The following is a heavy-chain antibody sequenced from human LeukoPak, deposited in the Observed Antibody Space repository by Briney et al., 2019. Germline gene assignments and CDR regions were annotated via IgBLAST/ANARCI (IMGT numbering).Heavy chain of an antibody. D-gene: IGHD2-21*02. V-gene: IGHV3-23*01. CDR1: GFPFSSYA. CDR2: ISGSGGST. J-gene: IGHJ3*02. CDR3: AKDPRSGDQDAFDI. Sequence: GGSLLLSCAASGFPFSSYAMSWVRPAPGKGLEWVSAISGSGGSTYYADSVKGRFTISRDNSKNTLYLQMNSLRAEDTAVYYCAKDPRSGDQDAFDIWGQGTMVTVSS.